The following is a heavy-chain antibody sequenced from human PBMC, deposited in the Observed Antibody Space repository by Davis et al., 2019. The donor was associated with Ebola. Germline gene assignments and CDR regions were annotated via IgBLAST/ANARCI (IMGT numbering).Heavy chain of an antibody. CDR3: AGDSTMDV. J-gene: IGHJ6*02. CDR2: ISGGSSFT. CDR1: GFTFSDYY. V-gene: IGHV3-11*06. Sequence: PGGSLRLSCAASGFTFSDYYMAWIRQAPGKGLEWLSYISGGSSFTNYADSVQGRFTISRDNAKNLLYLQMSGLRVEDTAVYYCAGDSTMDVWGQGTTVTGS.